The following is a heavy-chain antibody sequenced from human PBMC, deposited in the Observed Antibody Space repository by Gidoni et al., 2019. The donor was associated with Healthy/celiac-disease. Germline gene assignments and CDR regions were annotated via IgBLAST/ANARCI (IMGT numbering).Heavy chain of an antibody. D-gene: IGHD1-26*01. CDR2: ISSSSSTI. Sequence: EVQLVESGGGLVQPGGSLSLACAASGFTFSSYRMNWVRPAPGKGLEWVSYISSSSSTIYYADSVKGRFTISRDNAKNSLYLQMNSLRDEDTAVYYCARDSGSYYVGWGRENWFDPWGQGTLVTVSS. CDR3: ARDSGSYYVGWGRENWFDP. CDR1: GFTFSSYR. J-gene: IGHJ5*02. V-gene: IGHV3-48*02.